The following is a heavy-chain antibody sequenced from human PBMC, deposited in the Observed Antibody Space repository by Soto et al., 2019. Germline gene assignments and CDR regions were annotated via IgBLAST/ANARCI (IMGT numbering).Heavy chain of an antibody. CDR2: IKQDGSEK. Sequence: GGSLRLSCAASGFTFSSYWMSWVRQAPGKGLEWVANIKQDGSEKYYVDSVKGRFTISRDNAKNLLYLQMNSLRAEDTAVYYCARDRAPAWFDPWGQGTLVTVSS. V-gene: IGHV3-7*01. J-gene: IGHJ5*02. CDR3: ARDRAPAWFDP. CDR1: GFTFSSYW.